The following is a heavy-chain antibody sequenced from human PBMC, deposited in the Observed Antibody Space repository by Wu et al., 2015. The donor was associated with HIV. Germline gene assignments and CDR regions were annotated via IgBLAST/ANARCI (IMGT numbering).Heavy chain of an antibody. Sequence: QVQLVQSGAEVKKPGASVKVSCKASGYIFSGHYMNWVRQAPGQGLEWMGWINPDSGGTRYAEKFQGRVTMTSDTSSNTAYMELSSLRSDDTAVYYCARVFVVVPAGFSGEITAFDIWGQGTMVAVSS. CDR1: GYIFSGHY. J-gene: IGHJ3*02. CDR2: INPDSGGT. V-gene: IGHV1-2*02. D-gene: IGHD2-2*01. CDR3: ARVFVVVPAGFSGEITAFDI.